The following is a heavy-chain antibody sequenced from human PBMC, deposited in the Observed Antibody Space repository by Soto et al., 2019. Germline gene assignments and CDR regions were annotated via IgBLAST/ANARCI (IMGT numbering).Heavy chain of an antibody. Sequence: SQTLSLTCAISGDSVSSNSAAWNWIRQSPSRGLEWLGRTYYRSKWYNDYAVSVKSRITINPDTSKNQFSLQLNSVTPEDTAVYYCARDQGSSGGPRGWFDPWGQGTLVTVSS. CDR1: GDSVSSNSAA. V-gene: IGHV6-1*01. CDR3: ARDQGSSGGPRGWFDP. J-gene: IGHJ5*02. D-gene: IGHD6-19*01. CDR2: TYYRSKWYN.